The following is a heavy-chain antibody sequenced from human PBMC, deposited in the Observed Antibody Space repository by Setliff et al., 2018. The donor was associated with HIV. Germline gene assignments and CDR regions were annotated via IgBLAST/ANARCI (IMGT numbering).Heavy chain of an antibody. D-gene: IGHD2-15*01. V-gene: IGHV4-31*03. Sequence: PSETLSLTCTVSNASIRSGGFYWSWVRQHPGKGLEWIGYIYYTGSTYYNPSLKSRVSISVDTSKNQFSLKLTSVTAADTAVYYCVKAVAAPSWFDPWGQGTLVTVSS. CDR3: VKAVAAPSWFDP. CDR1: NASIRSGGFY. J-gene: IGHJ5*02. CDR2: IYYTGST.